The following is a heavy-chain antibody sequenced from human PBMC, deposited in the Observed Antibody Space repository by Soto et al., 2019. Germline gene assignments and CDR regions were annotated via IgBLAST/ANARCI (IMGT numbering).Heavy chain of an antibody. V-gene: IGHV3-48*02. D-gene: IGHD3-22*01. CDR3: ARGEKYYYDSSGYPIDY. Sequence: PGGSLRLSCAASGFTFSSYSMNWVRQAPGKGLEWVSYISSSSSTIYYADSVKGRFTISRDNAKNSLYLQMNSLRDEDTAVYYCARGEKYYYDSSGYPIDYWGQGTLVTVSS. CDR2: ISSSSSTI. CDR1: GFTFSSYS. J-gene: IGHJ4*02.